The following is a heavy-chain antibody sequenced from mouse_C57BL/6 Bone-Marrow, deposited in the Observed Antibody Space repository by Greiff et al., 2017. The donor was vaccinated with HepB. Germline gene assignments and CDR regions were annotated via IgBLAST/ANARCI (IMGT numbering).Heavy chain of an antibody. D-gene: IGHD2-3*01. J-gene: IGHJ4*01. Sequence: EVQLQQSGPGLVKPSQSLSLTCSVTGYSITSGYYWNWIRQFPGNKLEWMGYISYDGSNNYNPSLKNRISITRDTSKNQFFLKLNSVTTEDTATYYCARGDDGYCAMDYWGQGTSVTVSS. CDR3: ARGDDGYCAMDY. CDR1: GYSITSGYY. V-gene: IGHV3-6*01. CDR2: ISYDGSN.